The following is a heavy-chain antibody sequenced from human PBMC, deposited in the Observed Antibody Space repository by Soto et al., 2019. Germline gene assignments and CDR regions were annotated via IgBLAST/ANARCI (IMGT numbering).Heavy chain of an antibody. V-gene: IGHV3-23*01. CDR2: LSGSGDTT. CDR3: ASTLMVWYFNL. Sequence: EVQLLESGGGLVQPGGSLRLSCAASGFTFSSYAMSWVRQAPGKGLEWVSALSGSGDTTYYADSVKGRFTISRDNSKNMLYLQMNSLKAEDTALYYCASTLMVWYFNLWGRGTLVTVSS. CDR1: GFTFSSYA. J-gene: IGHJ2*01. D-gene: IGHD2-8*01.